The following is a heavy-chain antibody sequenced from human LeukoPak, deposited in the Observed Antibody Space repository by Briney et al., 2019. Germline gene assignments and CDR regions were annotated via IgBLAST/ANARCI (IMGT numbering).Heavy chain of an antibody. Sequence: GASVKVSCRASGGTFSSYAISWVRQAPGKGLEWMGGIIPIFGTANYAQKFQGRVTITADKSTSTAYMELSSLRSEDTAVYYCARESGYSGYDSFDYWGQGTLVTVSS. V-gene: IGHV1-69*06. D-gene: IGHD5-12*01. CDR2: IIPIFGTA. J-gene: IGHJ4*02. CDR3: ARESGYSGYDSFDY. CDR1: GGTFSSYA.